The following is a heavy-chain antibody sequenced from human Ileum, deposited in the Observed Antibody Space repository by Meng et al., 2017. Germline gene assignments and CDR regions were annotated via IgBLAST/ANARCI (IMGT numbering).Heavy chain of an antibody. CDR1: GYIVSSNSDA. Sequence: ALLQQSLPVMVMPSTTLSFPLAIAGYIVSSNSDACNWSRQSPSRGLEWLGRTYYRSKWYNDYAVSVKSRININPDTSKNEFSLHLNYVTPEDTGVYYCARGSYASGWGYWGQGTLVTVSS. J-gene: IGHJ4*02. CDR3: ARGSYASGWGY. V-gene: IGHV6-1*01. D-gene: IGHD6-19*01. CDR2: TYYRSKWYN.